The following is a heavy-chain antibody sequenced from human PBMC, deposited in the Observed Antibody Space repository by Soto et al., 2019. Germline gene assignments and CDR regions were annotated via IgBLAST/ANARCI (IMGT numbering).Heavy chain of an antibody. Sequence: ASVKVSCKASGYSFAGFYIHWMRQAPGQGLEWVGSINSNSGATTYAQKFQDSVAMTRDTSVSTAYMDLNRLTSDDTAIYYCAIIMAHSDSFDIWGQGTMVTVSS. CDR1: GYSFAGFY. V-gene: IGHV1-2*04. CDR3: AIIMAHSDSFDI. D-gene: IGHD3-16*01. CDR2: INSNSGAT. J-gene: IGHJ3*02.